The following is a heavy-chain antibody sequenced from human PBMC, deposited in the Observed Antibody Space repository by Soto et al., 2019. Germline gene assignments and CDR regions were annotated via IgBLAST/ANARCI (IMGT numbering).Heavy chain of an antibody. J-gene: IGHJ4*02. D-gene: IGHD4-17*01. CDR3: ARNYGDYGHYFDS. CDR1: GGSISSGGYY. CDR2: IDNSGIT. V-gene: IGHV4-31*03. Sequence: SETLSLTCTVSGGSISSGGYYWSWIRQHPGRGLEWIGYIDNSGITYDNPSLKSRITMSVDTSQNQFSLKLSSVTAADTAVYYCARNYGDYGHYFDSWGQGTLVTVSS.